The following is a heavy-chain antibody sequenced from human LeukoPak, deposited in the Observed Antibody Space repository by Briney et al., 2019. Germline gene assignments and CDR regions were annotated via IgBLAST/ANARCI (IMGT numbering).Heavy chain of an antibody. J-gene: IGHJ5*02. CDR2: ISAYNGNT. Sequence: GASVKVSCKASGYTFTSYGISWVRQAPGQGLEWMGWISAYNGNTNYAQKLQGRVTMTTDTSTSTAYMELRSLRSDATAVYYCARVPLIPNCRGGSCYSYLFDPWGQGTLVTVSS. CDR3: ARVPLIPNCRGGSCYSYLFDP. D-gene: IGHD2-15*01. V-gene: IGHV1-18*01. CDR1: GYTFTSYG.